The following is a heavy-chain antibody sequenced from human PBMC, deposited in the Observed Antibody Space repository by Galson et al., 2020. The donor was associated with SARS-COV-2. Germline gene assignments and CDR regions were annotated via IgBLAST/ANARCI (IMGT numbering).Heavy chain of an antibody. CDR3: VRNVVPAATLCDYGLDV. V-gene: IGHV3-64D*06. D-gene: IGHD2-2*01. CDR2: ISSNGGNT. J-gene: IGHJ6*02. CDR1: GFTFSTYP. Sequence: SAGSLCLSCSASGFTFSTYPIHWVRQPPGKGLEYVSAISSNGGNTTHANSVKSRFTISRDNSKNTLYLQMSTRRPEYTAVYYCVRNVVPAATLCDYGLDVWGQGTTVTVSS.